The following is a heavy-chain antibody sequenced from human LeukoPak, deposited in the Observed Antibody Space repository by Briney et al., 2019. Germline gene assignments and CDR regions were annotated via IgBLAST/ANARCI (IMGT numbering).Heavy chain of an antibody. Sequence: SETLSLTCSVSGGSISSYHWSWIRQPAGKGLEWIGRIYTSGSTNYNPSPKSRVTISVDKSKNQFSLKLNSVTAADTAVYYCARDYRVTYGPEGFDPWGQGTLVTVSS. J-gene: IGHJ5*02. CDR3: ARDYRVTYGPEGFDP. V-gene: IGHV4-4*07. D-gene: IGHD3-10*01. CDR1: GGSISSYH. CDR2: IYTSGST.